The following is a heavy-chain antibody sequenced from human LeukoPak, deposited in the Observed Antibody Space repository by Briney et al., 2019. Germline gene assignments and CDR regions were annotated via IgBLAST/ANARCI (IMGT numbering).Heavy chain of an antibody. CDR3: ANWLGPDCSVVTCYSEFDS. V-gene: IGHV3-69-1*01. CDR2: I. CDR1: GFAFSNYA. Sequence: PGGSLRLSCAASGFAFSNYAMNWVRQAPGKGLEWVSTIKGRFTISTNNAKNSLYLQMDSLRVEDTACYYRANWLGPDCSVVTCYSEFDSWGQGPLDTVSS. D-gene: IGHD2-15*01. J-gene: IGHJ4*02.